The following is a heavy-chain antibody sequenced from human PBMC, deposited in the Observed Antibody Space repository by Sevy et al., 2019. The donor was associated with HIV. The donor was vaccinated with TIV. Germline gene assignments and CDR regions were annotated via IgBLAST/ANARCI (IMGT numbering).Heavy chain of an antibody. CDR3: AKDRREYQLVYAYFQH. J-gene: IGHJ1*01. Sequence: GGSLRLSCAASGFTFSSYAMSWVRQVPGKGLEWVSAISGSGGSTYYADSVKGRFTISRDNSKNKLYLLMNSLRAEDTAVYYCAKDRREYQLVYAYFQHWGQGTLVTVSS. CDR2: ISGSGGST. CDR1: GFTFSSYA. D-gene: IGHD2-2*02. V-gene: IGHV3-23*01.